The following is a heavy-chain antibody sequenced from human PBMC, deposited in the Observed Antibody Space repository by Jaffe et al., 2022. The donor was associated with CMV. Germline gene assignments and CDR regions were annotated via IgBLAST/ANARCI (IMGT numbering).Heavy chain of an antibody. CDR3: ARDRKSGYSEKYYYYYMDV. Sequence: QVQLQESGPGLVKPSETLSLTCTVSGGSISSYYWSWIRQPPGKGLEWIGYIYYSGSTNYNPSLKSRVTISVDTSKNQFSLKLSSVTAADTAVYYCARDRKSGYSEKYYYYYMDVWGKGTTVTVSS. CDR2: IYYSGST. CDR1: GGSISSYY. V-gene: IGHV4-59*01. J-gene: IGHJ6*03. D-gene: IGHD5-12*01.